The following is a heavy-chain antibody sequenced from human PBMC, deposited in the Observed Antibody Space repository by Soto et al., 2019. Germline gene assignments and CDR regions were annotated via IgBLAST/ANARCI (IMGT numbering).Heavy chain of an antibody. Sequence: ASVKVSCKASGYTCTVYYMHWVRQAPGQGLEWMGWINPNSGGTNYAQKFQGWVTMTRDTSISTAYMELSRLRSDDTAVYYCARESTLRSSCLLGADAFERCGQGTMVTVS. CDR2: INPNSGGT. CDR3: ARESTLRSSCLLGADAFER. J-gene: IGHJ3*02. CDR1: GYTCTVYY. V-gene: IGHV1-2*04. D-gene: IGHD6-19*01.